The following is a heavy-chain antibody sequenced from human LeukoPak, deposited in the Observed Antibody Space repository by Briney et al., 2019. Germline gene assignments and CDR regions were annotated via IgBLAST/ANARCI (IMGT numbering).Heavy chain of an antibody. Sequence: PGGSLRLSCAASGFTFSSYAMSWVRQAPGKGLGWVSAISGSSGSTYYADSVKGRFTISRDNSRNTLYLQMNSLRADDTAVYYCAKSRPMAYYFDYWGQGTLVTVSS. CDR1: GFTFSSYA. J-gene: IGHJ4*02. CDR2: ISGSSGST. V-gene: IGHV3-23*01. D-gene: IGHD5-24*01. CDR3: AKSRPMAYYFDY.